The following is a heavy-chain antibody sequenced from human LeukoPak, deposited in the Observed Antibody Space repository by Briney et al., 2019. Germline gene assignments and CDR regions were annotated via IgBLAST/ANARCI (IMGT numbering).Heavy chain of an antibody. Sequence: ASVKVSCKASGYTFTSYGISWVQQAPGQGLEWMGWISAYNGNTNYAQKLQGRVTMTTDTSTSTAYMELRSLRSDDTAVYYCARDPDSSGATDYFDYWGQGTLVTVSS. D-gene: IGHD6-19*01. CDR3: ARDPDSSGATDYFDY. V-gene: IGHV1-18*01. CDR1: GYTFTSYG. J-gene: IGHJ4*02. CDR2: ISAYNGNT.